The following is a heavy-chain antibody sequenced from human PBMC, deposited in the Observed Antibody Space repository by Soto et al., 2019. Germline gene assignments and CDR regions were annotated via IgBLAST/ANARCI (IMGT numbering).Heavy chain of an antibody. V-gene: IGHV2-5*02. Sequence: QITLKESGPTLVKPTQTLTLTCTFSGFSLNTSGVGVGWIRQPPGKALEWLALIYWDDDERYSPSLKRRLTITADTSKNQVVLTRTNIDPVDTATYYCAHRRGYDILHGFNFDYWGQGTLVTVSS. CDR3: AHRRGYDILHGFNFDY. CDR1: GFSLNTSGVG. D-gene: IGHD3-9*01. J-gene: IGHJ4*02. CDR2: IYWDDDE.